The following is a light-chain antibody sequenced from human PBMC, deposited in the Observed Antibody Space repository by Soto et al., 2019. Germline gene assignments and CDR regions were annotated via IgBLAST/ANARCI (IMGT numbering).Light chain of an antibody. CDR3: SSYTSSSTVV. J-gene: IGLJ2*01. V-gene: IGLV2-14*01. CDR2: EVS. Sequence: QSALTQPASVSGSPGQSITISCTGTSSDVGGYNYVSWYQQHPGKAPKLMIYEVSNRPSGVSNRCSGSKSSNTASLTISGPQAEDEADYYWSSYTSSSTVVFGGGTMLTAL. CDR1: SSDVGGYNY.